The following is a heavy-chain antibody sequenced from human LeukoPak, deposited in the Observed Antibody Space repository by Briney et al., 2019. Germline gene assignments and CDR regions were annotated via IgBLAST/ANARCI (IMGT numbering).Heavy chain of an antibody. Sequence: PGGSLRLSCAASGFTFSGSTMSWVRQAPGKGLGWVSGISGSGGTTRHADSVKGRFTISRDNSKNTLYLQMNSLRAEDTAVYYCAKDRGIVVVPTLFDYWGQGTLVTVSS. CDR1: GFTFSGST. V-gene: IGHV3-23*01. D-gene: IGHD2-2*01. CDR2: ISGSGGTT. CDR3: AKDRGIVVVPTLFDY. J-gene: IGHJ4*02.